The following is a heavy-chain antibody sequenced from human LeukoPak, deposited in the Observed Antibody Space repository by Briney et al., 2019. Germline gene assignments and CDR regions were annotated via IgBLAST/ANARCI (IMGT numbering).Heavy chain of an antibody. Sequence: GGSLRLSCAASGFTFSSYGMHWVRQAPGKGLEGVAVISYDGSNKYYADSVKGRFTISRDNSKNTLYLQMNSLRAEDTAVYYCAKVEFGVAAAGDYWGQGTLVTVSS. CDR3: AKVEFGVAAAGDY. D-gene: IGHD6-13*01. V-gene: IGHV3-30*18. CDR2: ISYDGSNK. CDR1: GFTFSSYG. J-gene: IGHJ4*02.